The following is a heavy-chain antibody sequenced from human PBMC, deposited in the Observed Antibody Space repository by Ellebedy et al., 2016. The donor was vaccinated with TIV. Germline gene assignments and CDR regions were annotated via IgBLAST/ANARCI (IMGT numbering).Heavy chain of an antibody. J-gene: IGHJ6*02. CDR3: ARVRRGSSGLDV. CDR1: GYRFTNYY. CDR2: INPDSGVT. D-gene: IGHD6-25*01. Sequence: ASVKVSCKASGYRFTNYYIHWVRQAPGQGLEWMGWINPDSGVTNFAQKFQGRVTMTRDTSVNTAYMELSRLESDDTAVYYCARVRRGSSGLDVWGQGTTVTVS. V-gene: IGHV1-2*02.